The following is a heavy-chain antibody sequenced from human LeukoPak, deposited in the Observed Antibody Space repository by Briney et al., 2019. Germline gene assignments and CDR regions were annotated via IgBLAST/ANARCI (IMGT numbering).Heavy chain of an antibody. D-gene: IGHD7-27*01. CDR2: IKQDGSEK. Sequence: GGSLRLSCAASGFTFSSYWMSWVRQAPGKGLEWVANIKQDGSEKYYVDSVKGRFTISRDNAKNSLYLQMNSLRAEDTAVYYCARYLGIYYXYXXMDVWGKGTTVTVSS. J-gene: IGHJ6*03. CDR3: ARYLGIYYXYXXMDV. V-gene: IGHV3-7*01. CDR1: GFTFSSYW.